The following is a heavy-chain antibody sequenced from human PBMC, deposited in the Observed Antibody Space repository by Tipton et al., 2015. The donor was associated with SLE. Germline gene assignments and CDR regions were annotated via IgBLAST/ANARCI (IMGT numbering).Heavy chain of an antibody. CDR1: DGSISSSSYY. J-gene: IGHJ3*02. CDR2: IYYSGST. D-gene: IGHD6-13*01. CDR3: ARRGAAARAFDI. V-gene: IGHV4-39*07. Sequence: TLSLTCTVSDGSISSSSYYWGWIRQPPGKGLEWIGSIYYSGSTNYNPSLKSRVTISLDRSKNQFSLKLSSVAAADTAVYYCARRGAAARAFDIWGQGTMVTVSS.